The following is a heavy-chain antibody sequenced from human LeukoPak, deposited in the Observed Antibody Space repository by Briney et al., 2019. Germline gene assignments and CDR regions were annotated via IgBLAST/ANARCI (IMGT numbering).Heavy chain of an antibody. V-gene: IGHV5-51*01. CDR2: IYPGDSNT. Sequence: GESLKISCKASGYSFISYWIGWVRQMPGKGLEWMGIIYPGDSNTRYSPSFQGQVTISADKSISTAYLQWCSLKASDTAMYYCARHGWGSSFDYWGQGTLVTVSS. D-gene: IGHD7-27*01. CDR3: ARHGWGSSFDY. CDR1: GYSFISYW. J-gene: IGHJ4*02.